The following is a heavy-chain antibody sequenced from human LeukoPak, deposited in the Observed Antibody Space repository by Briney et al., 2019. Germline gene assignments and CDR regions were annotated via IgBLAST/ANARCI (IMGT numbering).Heavy chain of an antibody. D-gene: IGHD3-3*01. Sequence: GGSLRLSCAASEFTFDDYGMTWVRQVPGKGLEWVCGIDWNGGRIGYAESVKGRFTISRDNAKNSLYLQMNSLRAEDTAFYYCARRITIFRVAIMARGDDAFDIWGQGTMVTVSS. J-gene: IGHJ3*02. CDR2: IDWNGGRI. CDR3: ARRITIFRVAIMARGDDAFDI. CDR1: EFTFDDYG. V-gene: IGHV3-20*04.